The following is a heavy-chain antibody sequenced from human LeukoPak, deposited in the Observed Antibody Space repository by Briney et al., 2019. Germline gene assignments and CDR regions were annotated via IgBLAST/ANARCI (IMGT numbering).Heavy chain of an antibody. CDR1: GFTFSDYY. Sequence: GGSLRLSCAASGFTFSDYYMSWIRQAPGKGLEWVSYISSSGSTIYYADSVKGRFTISRDNAKNSLYLQMNSLRAEDTAVYYCARDRINYYDSSGYYPIDYWGQGTLVTVSS. J-gene: IGHJ4*02. V-gene: IGHV3-11*04. CDR3: ARDRINYYDSSGYYPIDY. D-gene: IGHD3-22*01. CDR2: ISSSGSTI.